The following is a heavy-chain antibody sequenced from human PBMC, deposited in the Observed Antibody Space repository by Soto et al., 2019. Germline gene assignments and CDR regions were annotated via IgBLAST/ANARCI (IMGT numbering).Heavy chain of an antibody. V-gene: IGHV1-8*01. CDR1: GYTFTSYD. CDR2: MNPNSGNT. D-gene: IGHD5-12*01. J-gene: IGHJ4*02. CDR3: ARAPIKRWLQYRIMDY. Sequence: ASVKVSCKASGYTFTSYDINWVRQATGQGLEWMGWMNPNSGNTGYAQKFQGRVTMTRNTSISTAYMELSSLRSEDTAVYYCARAPIKRWLQYRIMDYWGQGTLVTVSS.